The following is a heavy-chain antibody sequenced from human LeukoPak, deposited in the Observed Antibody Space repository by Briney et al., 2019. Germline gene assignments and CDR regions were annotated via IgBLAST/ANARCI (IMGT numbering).Heavy chain of an antibody. CDR2: ISGSGGST. V-gene: IGHV3-23*01. Sequence: GGSLRLSCAASGLTFSTYAMSWVRQAPGKGLEWVSAISGSGGSTYYADSVKGRFTISRDNSKNTLYLQMNSLRAEDTAVYYCAKECSGGSCYSAGQYYYGMDAWGQGTTVTVSS. CDR1: GLTFSTYA. CDR3: AKECSGGSCYSAGQYYYGMDA. J-gene: IGHJ6*02. D-gene: IGHD2-15*01.